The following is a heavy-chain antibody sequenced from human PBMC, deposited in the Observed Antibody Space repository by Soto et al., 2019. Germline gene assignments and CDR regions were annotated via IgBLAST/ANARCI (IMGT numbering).Heavy chain of an antibody. CDR1: GDSITGYY. CDR3: ARQTVVTTEGPGHLED. D-gene: IGHD2-2*01. CDR2: IFYIGNT. J-gene: IGHJ4*02. V-gene: IGHV4-59*01. Sequence: PSETLSLTCTVSGDSITGYYWSWIRQPPGKGLEWIGYIFYIGNTNYNPSLKSRVSISVDTSNNQLSLRLTSVTSADTAVYYCARQTVVTTEGPGHLEDWGQGTLVTVSS.